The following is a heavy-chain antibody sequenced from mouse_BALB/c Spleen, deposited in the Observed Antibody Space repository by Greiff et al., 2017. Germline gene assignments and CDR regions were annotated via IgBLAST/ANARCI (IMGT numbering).Heavy chain of an antibody. CDR1: GFTFSSFG. J-gene: IGHJ3*01. CDR2: ISSGSSTI. CDR3: ASLFAY. V-gene: IGHV5-17*02. Sequence: EVKLMESGGGLVQPGGSRKLSCAASGFTFSSFGMHWVRQAPEKGLEWVAYISSGSSTIYYADTVKGRFTISRDNPKNTLFLQMTSLRSEDTAMYYCASLFAYWGQGTLVTVSA.